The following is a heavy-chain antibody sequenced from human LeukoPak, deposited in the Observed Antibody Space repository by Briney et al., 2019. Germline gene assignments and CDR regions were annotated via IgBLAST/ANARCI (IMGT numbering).Heavy chain of an antibody. D-gene: IGHD1-1*01. CDR2: ISYDGSNK. CDR3: AKSRSGSANWALQIFDN. J-gene: IGHJ4*02. Sequence: GESLRLSCAASGSILSNYGIHWVRQTPGKGLEWVALISYDGSNKYYADSVKGRFTISRDNSKNTLYLQMNSLRAEDTAVYFCAKSRSGSANWALQIFDNWGQGTLVTVSS. V-gene: IGHV3-30*18. CDR1: GSILSNYG.